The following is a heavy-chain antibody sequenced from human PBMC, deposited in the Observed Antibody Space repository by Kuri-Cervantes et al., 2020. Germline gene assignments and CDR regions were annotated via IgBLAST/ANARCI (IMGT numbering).Heavy chain of an antibody. CDR1: GFTFSSYW. CDR3: AGVWEGRGYSSGYFVY. D-gene: IGHD5-18*01. CDR2: ISGAGSGT. J-gene: IGHJ4*02. V-gene: IGHV3-74*01. Sequence: GGSLRLSCAASGFTFSSYWMHWVRQVPGKGLVYVSRISGAGSGTGYAGSVKGRFTISRDNAKNTLYLHMNSLSAEDTAVYYCAGVWEGRGYSSGYFVYWGQGTLVTVSS.